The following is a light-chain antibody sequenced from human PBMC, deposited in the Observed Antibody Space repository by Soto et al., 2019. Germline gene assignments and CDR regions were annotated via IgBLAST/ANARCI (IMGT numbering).Light chain of an antibody. CDR3: QQYSKRPLT. CDR1: ESVSRNT. CDR2: GAT. Sequence: EIVLTQFPGTLALSPGERATLSCRASESVSRNTLAWYQQTPGQGPRLLIYGATNRAAGIPDRFSGSGSGTDFTLTISRLEPEDFAVYYCQQYSKRPLTFGGGTKVDIK. J-gene: IGKJ4*01. V-gene: IGKV3-20*01.